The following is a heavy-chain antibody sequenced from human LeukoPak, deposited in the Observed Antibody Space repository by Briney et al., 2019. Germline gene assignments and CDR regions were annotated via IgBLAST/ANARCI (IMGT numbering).Heavy chain of an antibody. J-gene: IGHJ4*02. Sequence: SETLSLTCAVYGGSFSGYYWSWLRQPPGKGLEWMGEINHSGSTNYNPSLKSRVTISLDKSRNQFSLNLNSVSAADTAVYYCARSYFGSGTFNGFDYWGQGTLVTVSS. CDR2: INHSGST. D-gene: IGHD3-10*01. CDR3: ARSYFGSGTFNGFDY. V-gene: IGHV4-34*01. CDR1: GGSFSGYY.